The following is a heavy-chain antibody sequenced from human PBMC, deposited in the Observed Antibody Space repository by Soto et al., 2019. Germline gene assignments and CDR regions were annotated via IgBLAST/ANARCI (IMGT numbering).Heavy chain of an antibody. CDR3: ARVPGDMVAMLYIYPLDALEPLSDVDV. CDR1: GFTFSYYP. J-gene: IGHJ6*02. D-gene: IGHD5-12*01. CDR2: ISFDGSNK. Sequence: QMQLVESGGGAVQPGRSLRLSCAASGFTFSYYPMPWVRQDPGKGLEWVAVISFDGSNKYYADSVKGRVTISRDNPRNTLYLQMNSLRGEDTAVYYCARVPGDMVAMLYIYPLDALEPLSDVDVWGQETTVTVSS. V-gene: IGHV3-30*04.